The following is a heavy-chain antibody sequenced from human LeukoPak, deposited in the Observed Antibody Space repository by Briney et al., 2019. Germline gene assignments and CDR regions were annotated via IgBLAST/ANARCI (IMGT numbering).Heavy chain of an antibody. CDR1: GYTFTSYY. J-gene: IGHJ6*03. V-gene: IGHV1-46*01. Sequence: GASVKVSCKASGYTFTSYYMHWVRQAPGQGLEWMGIINPSGGSTSYAQKFQGRVTMTRDTSTSTVYMELSSLRSEDTAVYYCARDRYSNVAPLYYYYYMDVWGKGTTVTVSS. CDR3: ARDRYSNVAPLYYYYYMDV. D-gene: IGHD4-11*01. CDR2: INPSGGST.